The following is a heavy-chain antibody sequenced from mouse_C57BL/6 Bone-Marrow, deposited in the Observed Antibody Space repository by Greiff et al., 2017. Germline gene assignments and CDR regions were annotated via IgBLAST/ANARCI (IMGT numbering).Heavy chain of an antibody. CDR1: EYEFPSHD. J-gene: IGHJ2*01. D-gene: IGHD1-1*01. Sequence: DVMLVESGGGLVQPGESLKLSCESNEYEFPSHDMSWVRKTPEKRLELVAAINSDGGSTYYPDTMGRRFIISRDNTKKTLYLQMSSLRSEDTALYYCARHGGDTVVADYWGQGTTLTVSS. CDR2: INSDGGST. CDR3: ARHGGDTVVADY. V-gene: IGHV5-2*01.